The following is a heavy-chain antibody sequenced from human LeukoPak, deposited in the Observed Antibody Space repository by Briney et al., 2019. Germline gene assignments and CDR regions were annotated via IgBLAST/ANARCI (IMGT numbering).Heavy chain of an antibody. Sequence: ASVKVSCKASGYTFTSYGISWVRQAPGQGLEWMGWISAYNGNTNYAQKLQGRVTMTTDTSTSTAYMELRSLRSDDTAVYYCTRDREGFTLVRSSRNNWFDPWGQGTLVTVSS. CDR1: GYTFTSYG. CDR2: ISAYNGNT. J-gene: IGHJ5*02. V-gene: IGHV1-18*01. CDR3: TRDREGFTLVRSSRNNWFDP. D-gene: IGHD6-13*01.